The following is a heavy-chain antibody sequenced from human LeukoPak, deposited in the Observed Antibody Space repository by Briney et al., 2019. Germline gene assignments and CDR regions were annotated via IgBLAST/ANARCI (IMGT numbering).Heavy chain of an antibody. CDR2: MGTGDDT. Sequence: GGSLRLSCAASGFTLRNYDMHWVRQPTGNGLEWVSAMGTGDDTYFSGSVKGRFTGVRENAKNTVYLQMNSLRAGDTAMYYCARRSAAAGIDAFDIWGQGTMVSVSS. CDR1: GFTLRNYD. CDR3: ARRSAAAGIDAFDI. D-gene: IGHD6-13*01. V-gene: IGHV3-13*01. J-gene: IGHJ3*02.